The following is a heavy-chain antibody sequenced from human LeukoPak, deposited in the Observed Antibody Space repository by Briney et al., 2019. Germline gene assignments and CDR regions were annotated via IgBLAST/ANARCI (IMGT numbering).Heavy chain of an antibody. J-gene: IGHJ4*02. CDR1: GGSFSGYY. CDR3: ARRGHRVTMVRGAIDY. Sequence: SGTLSLTCAVYGGSFSGYYWSRIRQPPGKGLEWIGEINHSGSTNYNPSLKSRVTISVDTSKNQFSLKLSSVTAADTAVYYCARRGHRVTMVRGAIDYWGQGTLVTVSS. D-gene: IGHD3-10*01. V-gene: IGHV4-34*01. CDR2: INHSGST.